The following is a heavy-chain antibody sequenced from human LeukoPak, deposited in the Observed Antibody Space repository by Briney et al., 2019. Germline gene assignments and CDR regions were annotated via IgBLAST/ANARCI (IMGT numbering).Heavy chain of an antibody. V-gene: IGHV3-30*02. CDR3: AKDYSSSSFFDY. CDR1: GFSFSDYG. CDR2: VRHDEINK. D-gene: IGHD6-6*01. J-gene: IGHJ4*02. Sequence: GGSLRLSCAASGFSFSDYGMHWVRQAPGQGLEWVTFVRHDEINKYYADSVKGRFTISRDNSKSTLYLQMNSLTTEDTAVYYCAKDYSSSSFFDYWGQGTLVTVSS.